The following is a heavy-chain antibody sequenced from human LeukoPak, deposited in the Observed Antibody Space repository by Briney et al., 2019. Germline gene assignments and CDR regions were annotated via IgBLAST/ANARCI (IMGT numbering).Heavy chain of an antibody. D-gene: IGHD6-13*01. V-gene: IGHV4-34*01. CDR3: ARAIGIAAAGPSRYYFDY. CDR2: INHSGST. J-gene: IGHJ4*02. CDR1: GGSFSGYY. Sequence: SETLSLTCAVYGGSFSGYYWSWLRQPPGKGLEWLGEINHSGSTNYNPSLKSRVTISVDTSKNQFSLKLSSVTAADTAVYYCARAIGIAAAGPSRYYFDYWGQGTLVTVSS.